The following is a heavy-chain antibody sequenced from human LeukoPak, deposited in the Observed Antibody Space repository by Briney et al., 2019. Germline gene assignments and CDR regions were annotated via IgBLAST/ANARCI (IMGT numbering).Heavy chain of an antibody. CDR1: GFTFSSYW. V-gene: IGHV3-74*01. D-gene: IGHD2-15*01. CDR2: INTDGSST. J-gene: IGHJ4*02. CDR3: ARDTDDGYCSGGSCPVY. Sequence: GGSLRLSCAASGFTFSSYWMHWVRQAPGKGLVWVSRINTDGSSTSYADSVKGRFTISRDNAKNTLYLQMNSLRAEDTAVYYCARDTDDGYCSGGSCPVYWGQGILVTVSS.